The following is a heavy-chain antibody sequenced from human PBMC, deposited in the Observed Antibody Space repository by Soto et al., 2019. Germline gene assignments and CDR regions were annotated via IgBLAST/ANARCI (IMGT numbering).Heavy chain of an antibody. V-gene: IGHV3-30-3*01. CDR2: MSYDGSNK. J-gene: IGHJ6*02. D-gene: IGHD3-10*01. CDR3: QTGTSGRSYLYNMDV. Sequence: QVQLVESGGGVVQPGRSLRLSCAASGFTFSGYAMHWVRQAPGKGLEWVAAMSYDGSNKNYVDSVKGRFTISRDNSMNTLYLQMNSLRAEDTAVYYCQTGTSGRSYLYNMDVWGQGTTVTVSS. CDR1: GFTFSGYA.